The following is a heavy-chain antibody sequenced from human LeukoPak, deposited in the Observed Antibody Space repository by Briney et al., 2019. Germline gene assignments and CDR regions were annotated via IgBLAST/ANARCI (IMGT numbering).Heavy chain of an antibody. D-gene: IGHD3-10*01. CDR1: GGSISNYY. V-gene: IGHV4-59*01. Sequence: SETLSLTCTVSGGSISNYYCNWIRQPPGKGLEWIGHTYNSGSTKYNPSLKSRVTISVDTSKNQFSLKLSSVTAADTAVYYCARSLYYGSGSYYRNWYFDLWGRGTLVTVST. J-gene: IGHJ2*01. CDR2: TYNSGST. CDR3: ARSLYYGSGSYYRNWYFDL.